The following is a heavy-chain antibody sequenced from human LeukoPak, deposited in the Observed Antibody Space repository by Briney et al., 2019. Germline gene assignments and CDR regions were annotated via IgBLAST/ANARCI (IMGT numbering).Heavy chain of an antibody. J-gene: IGHJ4*02. CDR2: IYYSGNT. CDR3: ARVFRGGGGGWPDY. CDR1: GGSISGYY. D-gene: IGHD6-19*01. V-gene: IGHV4-59*01. Sequence: SETLSLTCTVSGGSISGYYWSWVRQPPGKGLEWIGYIYYSGNTNYNPSLKSRVTISVDTSKNQFSLKLSSVTAADTAVSYCARVFRGGGGGWPDYWGQGTLVTVSS.